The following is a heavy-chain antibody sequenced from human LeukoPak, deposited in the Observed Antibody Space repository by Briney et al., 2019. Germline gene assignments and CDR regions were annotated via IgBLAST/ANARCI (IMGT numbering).Heavy chain of an antibody. J-gene: IGHJ4*02. CDR3: AKEGYDILTGYYTRDY. D-gene: IGHD3-9*01. CDR2: ISGSGGST. V-gene: IGHV3-23*01. CDR1: GFTFSNYA. Sequence: GGSLRLSCAASGFTFSNYAMSWVRQAPGKGLEWVSAISGSGGSTYYADSVKGRFTISRDNSKNTLCLQMNSLRAEDTAVYYCAKEGYDILTGYYTRDYWGQGTLVTVSS.